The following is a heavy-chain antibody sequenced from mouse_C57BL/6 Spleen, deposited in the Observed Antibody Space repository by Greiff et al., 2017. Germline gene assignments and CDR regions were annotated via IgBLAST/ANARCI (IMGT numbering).Heavy chain of an antibody. Sequence: EVKVVESGGGLVKPGGSLKLSCAASGFTFSDYGMHWVRQAPEKGLEWVAYISSGSSTIYYADTVKGRFTISRDNAKNTLFLQMTSLGSEETAMYYCARDTTVVDGFDYWGQGTTLTVSS. CDR1: GFTFSDYG. V-gene: IGHV5-17*01. CDR3: ARDTTVVDGFDY. J-gene: IGHJ2*01. CDR2: ISSGSSTI. D-gene: IGHD1-1*01.